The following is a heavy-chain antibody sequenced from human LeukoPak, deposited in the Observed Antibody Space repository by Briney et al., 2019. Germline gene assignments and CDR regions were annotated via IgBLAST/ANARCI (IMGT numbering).Heavy chain of an antibody. CDR3: ARDLGAPYYFDY. D-gene: IGHD3-16*01. V-gene: IGHV4-34*12. CDR1: GGSFSGYS. CDR2: IIQSGST. Sequence: PSETLSLTCAVYGGSFSGYSWSWIRQPPGKGLEWIGEIIQSGSTNYNPSLKSRVTISVDTSKNQFSLKLSSVTAADTAVYYCARDLGAPYYFDYWGQGTLVTVSS. J-gene: IGHJ4*02.